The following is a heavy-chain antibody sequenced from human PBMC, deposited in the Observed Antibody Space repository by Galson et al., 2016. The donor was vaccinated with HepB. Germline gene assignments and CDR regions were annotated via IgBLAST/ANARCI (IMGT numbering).Heavy chain of an antibody. D-gene: IGHD1-1*01. V-gene: IGHV6-1*01. CDR2: TFYSSNWYN. J-gene: IGHJ6*01. Sequence: CAISGDSVSSNGAAWNWIRQSRSRGLEWLGRTFYSSNWYNDYAVSVKSRISIKPDRSKNQFSLHLNSVTPEDTAVYYCARGYNWNFVMDVGGQGTTVTVSS. CDR3: ARGYNWNFVMDV. CDR1: GDSVSSNGAA.